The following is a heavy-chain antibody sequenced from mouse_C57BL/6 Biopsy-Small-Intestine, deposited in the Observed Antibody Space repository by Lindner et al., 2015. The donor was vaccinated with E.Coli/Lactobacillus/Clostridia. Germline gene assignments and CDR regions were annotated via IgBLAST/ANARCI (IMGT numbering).Heavy chain of an antibody. Sequence: VKVSCKASGYTFTNSPLNWVRQAPGRGLEWMGWINTNTGNPTYAQGFAGRFVFSLDTSVSTAFLQISSLKAEDTAVYYCARGFTTLAGIENYWGQGTLVTVSS. J-gene: IGHJ4*01. V-gene: IGHV9-3*02. CDR2: INTNTGNP. CDR1: GYTFTNSP. D-gene: IGHD1-1*01. CDR3: ARGFTTLAGIENY.